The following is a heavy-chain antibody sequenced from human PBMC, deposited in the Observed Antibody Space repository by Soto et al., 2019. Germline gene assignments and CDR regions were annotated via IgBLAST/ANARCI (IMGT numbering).Heavy chain of an antibody. Sequence: ASVKVSCKASGYTFTSYDINWVRQATGQGLEWMGWMNPNSGNTGYAQKFQGRVTMTRNTSISTAYMELSSLRSEDTAVYYCARERGYYYGSGSYYGMDVWGRGTTVTVSS. J-gene: IGHJ6*02. CDR2: MNPNSGNT. CDR3: ARERGYYYGSGSYYGMDV. V-gene: IGHV1-8*01. CDR1: GYTFTSYD. D-gene: IGHD3-10*01.